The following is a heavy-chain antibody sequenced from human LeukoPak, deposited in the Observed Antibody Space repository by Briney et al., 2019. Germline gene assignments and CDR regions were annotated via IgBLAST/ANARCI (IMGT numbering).Heavy chain of an antibody. CDR2: IYYSGST. CDR3: ATRFLVPTYYFDY. Sequence: SETLSLTCTVSGGSISCSSYYWGWIRQPPGKGLEWIGSIYYSGSTYYNPSLKSRVTISVDTSKNQFSLKLSSVTAADTAVYYCATRFLVPTYYFDYWGQGTLVTVSS. D-gene: IGHD3-3*01. J-gene: IGHJ4*02. V-gene: IGHV4-39*01. CDR1: GGSISCSSYY.